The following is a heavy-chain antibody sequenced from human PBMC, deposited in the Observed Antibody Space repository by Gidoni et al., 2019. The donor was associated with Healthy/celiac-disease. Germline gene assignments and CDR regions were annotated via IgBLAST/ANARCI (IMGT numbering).Heavy chain of an antibody. CDR1: GFTFSSYG. CDR3: ARATYYYGSGRSPPGGY. Sequence: QVQLVESGGGVVQPGRSLRLSCAASGFTFSSYGMHWVRQAPGKGLEGVAVIWYDGSNKYYADSVKGRFTISRDNSKNTLYLQMNSLRAEDTAVYYCARATYYYGSGRSPPGGYWGQGTLVTVSS. D-gene: IGHD3-10*01. CDR2: IWYDGSNK. V-gene: IGHV3-33*01. J-gene: IGHJ4*02.